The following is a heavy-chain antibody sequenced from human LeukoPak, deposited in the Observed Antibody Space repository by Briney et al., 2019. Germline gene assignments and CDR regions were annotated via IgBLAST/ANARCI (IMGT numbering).Heavy chain of an antibody. CDR2: ITTSSTYT. CDR3: ARDPYSGAYGNTYYYYMDV. CDR1: GFSFSSYN. J-gene: IGHJ6*03. Sequence: GESLRLSCEASGFSFSSYNMDWVRQTPGKGLERISSITTSSTYTFYADSVKGRFTISRDNARNSLYLQMNSLTAEDTAVYYCARDPYSGAYGNTYYYYMDVWGKGTTVTISS. D-gene: IGHD1-26*01. V-gene: IGHV3-21*01.